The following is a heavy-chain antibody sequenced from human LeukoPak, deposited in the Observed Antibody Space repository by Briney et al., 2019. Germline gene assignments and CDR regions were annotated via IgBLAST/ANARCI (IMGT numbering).Heavy chain of an antibody. CDR2: ITGSGGSS. J-gene: IGHJ6*02. Sequence: GGSLRLSCAASGISFSNYPVTWVRQAPGKGLEWVSAITGSGGSSYYADSVRGRFTISRDNSKNRLYLQMNSLRAEDTAVYYCAKEGDPNYYYYYGLDVWGQGTTVTVSS. D-gene: IGHD2-21*02. CDR1: GISFSNYP. CDR3: AKEGDPNYYYYYGLDV. V-gene: IGHV3-23*01.